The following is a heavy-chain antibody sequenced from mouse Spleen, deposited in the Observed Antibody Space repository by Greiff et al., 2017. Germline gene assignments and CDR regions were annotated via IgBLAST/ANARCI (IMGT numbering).Heavy chain of an antibody. V-gene: IGHV5-9*01. D-gene: IGHD1-1*01. J-gene: IGHJ4*01. CDR2: ISSGGGNT. CDR1: GFTFSSYA. Sequence: EVMLVESGGGLVKLGGSLKLSCAASGFTFSSYAMSWVRQTPEKRLEWVATISSGGGNTYYPDSVKGRFTISRDNAKNTLYLQMSSLKSEDTAMYYCARQDSTLTTVVATVDYWGQGTSVTVSS. CDR3: ARQDSTLTTVVATVDY.